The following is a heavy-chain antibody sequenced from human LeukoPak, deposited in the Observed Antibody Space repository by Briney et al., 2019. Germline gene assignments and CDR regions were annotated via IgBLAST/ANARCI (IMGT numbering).Heavy chain of an antibody. CDR1: GFTFSSYT. CDR3: ARDPLLAAYCGGDCYSHHYFQY. D-gene: IGHD2-21*01. Sequence: GGSLRLSWAASGFTFSSYTMSWVRQAQGKGLEWVSAISGSGGSTYYADSVKGRFTISRDNAKNSLYLQMNSLRAEDTAVYYCARDPLLAAYCGGDCYSHHYFQYWGQGTLVTVSS. J-gene: IGHJ1*01. CDR2: ISGSGGST. V-gene: IGHV3-23*01.